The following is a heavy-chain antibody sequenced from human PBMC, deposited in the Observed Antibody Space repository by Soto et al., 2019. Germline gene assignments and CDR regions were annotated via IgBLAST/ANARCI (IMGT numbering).Heavy chain of an antibody. Sequence: QVQLVQSGAEVKKPGASVTVSCKASGYTFTGYYMHWVRQAPGQGLEWMGWINPNSGGTIYAQKFQGRVTMTRDTSFSTAYMALSRLRSDDTAVYYCARAVPQILLGYWGQGALVTVSS. V-gene: IGHV1-2*02. CDR3: ARAVPQILLGY. CDR1: GYTFTGYY. CDR2: INPNSGGT. J-gene: IGHJ4*02. D-gene: IGHD2-2*01.